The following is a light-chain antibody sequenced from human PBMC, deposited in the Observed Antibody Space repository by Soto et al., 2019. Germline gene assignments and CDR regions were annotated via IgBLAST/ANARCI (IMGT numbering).Light chain of an antibody. CDR3: QQYNTYS. Sequence: DIQMTQSPSTLSASVGDRVSITCRASQSLNSWLAWYQQKPGKAPTLLIYKTSTLDSGVPSRFSGSGSGTEFTLTISNLQPDDFATYYCQQYNTYSFGQGTKLEIK. CDR1: QSLNSW. CDR2: KTS. J-gene: IGKJ2*01. V-gene: IGKV1-5*03.